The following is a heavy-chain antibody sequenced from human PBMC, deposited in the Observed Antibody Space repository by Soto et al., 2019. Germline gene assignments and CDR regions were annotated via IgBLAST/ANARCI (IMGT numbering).Heavy chain of an antibody. CDR1: GFTFGDYA. Sequence: EVQLVESGGGLVNPGQSLRVACTASGFTFGDYAMSWFRQAPGKGLEWVGVIRNKAYGGTTDYAASVRGRFIISRDDSNSIAYLQMNNLRTEDTAVYYCARYPYTSRYSYFGMDVWGHGTTVTVS. CDR3: ARYPYTSRYSYFGMDV. D-gene: IGHD6-19*01. J-gene: IGHJ6*02. V-gene: IGHV3-49*05. CDR2: IRNKAYGGTT.